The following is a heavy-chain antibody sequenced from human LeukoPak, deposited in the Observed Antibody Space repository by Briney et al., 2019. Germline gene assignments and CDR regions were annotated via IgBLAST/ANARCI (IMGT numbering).Heavy chain of an antibody. CDR1: GYTFTGYD. V-gene: IGHV1-2*02. CDR3: ARDLSGSYLRDYYYYMDV. D-gene: IGHD1-26*01. CDR2: ISPNSGGT. J-gene: IGHJ6*03. Sequence: VASVKVSCKASGYTFTGYDMHWVRQAPGQGLEWMGCISPNSGGTYYAETVQGRVTITRDTAMSTAYMELSRLRADDTAVYYCARDLSGSYLRDYYYYMDVSGKGTTVTLSS.